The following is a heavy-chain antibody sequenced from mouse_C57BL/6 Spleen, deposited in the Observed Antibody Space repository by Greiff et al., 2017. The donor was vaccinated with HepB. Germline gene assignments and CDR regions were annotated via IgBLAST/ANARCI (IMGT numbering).Heavy chain of an antibody. V-gene: IGHV1-26*01. Sequence: EVQLQQSGPELVKPGASVKISCKASGYTFTDYYMNWVKQSHGKSLEWIGDINPNNGGTSYNQKFKGKATLTVDKSSSTAYMELRSLTSEDSAVYYCARDGKSLPYVPDMDYWGQGTSVTVSS. CDR1: GYTFTDYY. J-gene: IGHJ4*01. D-gene: IGHD5-1*01. CDR2: INPNNGGT. CDR3: ARDGKSLPYVPDMDY.